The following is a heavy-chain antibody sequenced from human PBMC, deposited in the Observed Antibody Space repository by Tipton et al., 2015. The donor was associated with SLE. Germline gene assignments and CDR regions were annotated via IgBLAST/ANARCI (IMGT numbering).Heavy chain of an antibody. D-gene: IGHD4-17*01. J-gene: IGHJ2*01. V-gene: IGHV4-59*01. Sequence: PGLVKPSETLSLTCTVSGGPLTGDYWSWIRQPPGKGLEWIGYVFYTGRTTYNPSLERRVTISIDTSRTQFSLKLTSVTAADTAMYYCARVHFDYDDSRVYWDFDLWGHGTLVTVSS. CDR3: ARVHFDYDDSRVYWDFDL. CDR1: GGPLTGDY. CDR2: VFYTGRT.